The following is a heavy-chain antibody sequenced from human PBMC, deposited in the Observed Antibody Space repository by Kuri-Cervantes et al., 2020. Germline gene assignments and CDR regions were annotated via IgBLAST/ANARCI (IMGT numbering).Heavy chain of an antibody. CDR1: GFTFSSYA. J-gene: IGHJ4*02. CDR3: ARDWGIAAEKGDY. D-gene: IGHD6-13*01. Sequence: LSLTCAASGFTFSSYAMHWVRQAPGKGLERVAVISYDGSNKYYADSVKGRFTISRDNSKNTLYLQMNSLRAEDTAVYYCARDWGIAAEKGDYWGQGTLVTVSS. CDR2: ISYDGSNK. V-gene: IGHV3-30*01.